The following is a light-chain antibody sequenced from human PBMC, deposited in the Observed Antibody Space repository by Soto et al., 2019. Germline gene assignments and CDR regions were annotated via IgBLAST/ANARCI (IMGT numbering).Light chain of an antibody. Sequence: EIVMTQSPATLSVSPGDWTTLSCRASRSVSSNLAWYQQKPGQAPRLLIYGASTRATGIPARFSGSGSGTEFTLTISILQSEDFAVYYCQQYNNWPLTFGGGTKVEIK. CDR3: QQYNNWPLT. V-gene: IGKV3D-15*01. CDR1: RSVSSN. CDR2: GAS. J-gene: IGKJ4*01.